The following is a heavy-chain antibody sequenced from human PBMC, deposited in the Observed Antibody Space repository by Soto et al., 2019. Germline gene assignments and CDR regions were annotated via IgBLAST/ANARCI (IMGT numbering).Heavy chain of an antibody. CDR2: IYYSGST. D-gene: IGHD5-12*01. J-gene: IGHJ4*02. Sequence: PSETLSLTCTVSGGSISSYYWSWIRQPPGKGLEWIGYIYYSGSTNYNPSLKSRVTISVDTSKNQFSLKLSSVTAADTAVYYCASSIVATINFDYWGQGTLVTVSS. V-gene: IGHV4-59*01. CDR1: GGSISSYY. CDR3: ASSIVATINFDY.